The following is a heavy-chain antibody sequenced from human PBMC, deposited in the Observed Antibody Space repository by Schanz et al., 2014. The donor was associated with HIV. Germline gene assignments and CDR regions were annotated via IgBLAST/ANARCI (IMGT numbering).Heavy chain of an antibody. CDR1: GFTFSDYY. CDR3: ARDKGDNWAGYYYYYGMDV. Sequence: VQVVDSGGGLVKPGGSLRLSCAASGFTFSDYYMSWIRQAPGKGLEWVSAISGSGDITYYADSVRGRFTVSRDNAENSLYLQMNSLRAEDTAVYYCARDKGDNWAGYYYYYGMDVWGQGTTVIVSS. J-gene: IGHJ6*02. D-gene: IGHD1-20*01. V-gene: IGHV3-11*04. CDR2: ISGSGDIT.